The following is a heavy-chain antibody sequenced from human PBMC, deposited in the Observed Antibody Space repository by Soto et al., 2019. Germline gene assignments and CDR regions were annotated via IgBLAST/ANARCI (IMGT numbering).Heavy chain of an antibody. CDR1: GGSISSGGYY. D-gene: IGHD1-26*01. V-gene: IGHV4-31*03. J-gene: IGHJ5*02. CDR3: ARRGVGATPGWFDP. Sequence: QVQLQESGPGLVKPSQTLSLTCTVSGGSISSGGYYWSWIRQHPGKGLEWIGYIYYSGSTYYNPSLKGRVTISVDTSKSQFSLKLSSVTAADTAVYYCARRGVGATPGWFDPWGQGTLVTVSS. CDR2: IYYSGST.